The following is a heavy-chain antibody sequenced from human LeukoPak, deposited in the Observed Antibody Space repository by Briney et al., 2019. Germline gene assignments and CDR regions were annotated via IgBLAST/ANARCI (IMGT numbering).Heavy chain of an antibody. V-gene: IGHV3-23*01. J-gene: IGHJ1*01. CDR3: AQQVGYCSSGNCYFTY. CDR2: INNDGDST. D-gene: IGHD2-15*01. Sequence: GGSLRLSCAASGFSFNSYAMSWVRQAPGKGLGWVSAINNDGDSTYSADSVKGRFTVSRDNSKNTLYSQMNSLRAEDAAVYYCAQQVGYCSSGNCYFTYWGQGTLVTVSS. CDR1: GFSFNSYA.